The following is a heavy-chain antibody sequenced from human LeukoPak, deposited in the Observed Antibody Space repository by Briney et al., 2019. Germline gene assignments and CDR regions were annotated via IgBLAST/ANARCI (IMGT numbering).Heavy chain of an antibody. D-gene: IGHD6-13*01. CDR2: VYISGST. V-gene: IGHV4-4*07. Sequence: SETLSLTCTVSGGSINSYYWSWIRQPAGKGLEWIGRVYISGSTNYNPSLRSRVIMSVDTSKNQFSLKLTSVTAADTAMYYCARGRIAAAGDGFDYWGQGTLVTVSS. CDR3: ARGRIAAAGDGFDY. J-gene: IGHJ4*02. CDR1: GGSINSYY.